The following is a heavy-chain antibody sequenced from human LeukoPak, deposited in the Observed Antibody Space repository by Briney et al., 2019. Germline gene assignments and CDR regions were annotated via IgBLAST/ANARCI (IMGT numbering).Heavy chain of an antibody. J-gene: IGHJ3*02. CDR2: INPNSGDT. Sequence: ASVKVSCKASGYTFTGYYMHWVRQAPGQGLEWMGWINPNSGDTNYAQKLQGRVTMTTDTSTSTAYMELRSLRSDDTAVYYCARDSLSHYYDSSGGVVGAFDIWGQGTMVTVSS. V-gene: IGHV1-2*02. CDR1: GYTFTGYY. D-gene: IGHD3-22*01. CDR3: ARDSLSHYYDSSGGVVGAFDI.